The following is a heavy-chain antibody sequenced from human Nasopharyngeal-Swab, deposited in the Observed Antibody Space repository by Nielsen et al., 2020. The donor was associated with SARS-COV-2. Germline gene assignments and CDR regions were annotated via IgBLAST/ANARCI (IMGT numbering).Heavy chain of an antibody. CDR1: GGSFSGYY. CDR3: ARTSSGSSHYYYYGMDV. Sequence: SETLSLTCAVYGGSFSGYYWSWIRQPPGKGLEWIGEINHSGSTNYNPSLKSRVTISVDTSKNQFSLKLSSVTAADTAVYYCARTSSGSSHYYYYGMDVWGQGTTVTVSS. V-gene: IGHV4-34*01. CDR2: INHSGST. D-gene: IGHD3-10*01. J-gene: IGHJ6*02.